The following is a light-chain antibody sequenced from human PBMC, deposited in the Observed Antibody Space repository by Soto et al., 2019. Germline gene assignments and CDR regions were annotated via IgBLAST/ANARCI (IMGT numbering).Light chain of an antibody. CDR1: QGISSF. J-gene: IGKJ4*01. Sequence: DIQLTQSPSFLSASVGDRVTITCRASQGISSFLAWYQQKPGKAPKLLIYAASTLQSGVPSRFSGSGSGPEFTLTISGLQAEDFATYYCQQLNTYPLTFGGGTKVEI. CDR2: AAS. CDR3: QQLNTYPLT. V-gene: IGKV1-9*01.